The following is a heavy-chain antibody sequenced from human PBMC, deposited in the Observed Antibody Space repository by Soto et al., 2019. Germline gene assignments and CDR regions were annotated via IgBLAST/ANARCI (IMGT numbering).Heavy chain of an antibody. Sequence: QVQLQESGPGLVKPSGTLSLTCAVSGGSIRSNNWWSWVRQPPGKGLEWIGEIFLSGSTYYNPSLKXXVTISVDKSKNQFSRQLSSVTAADTAVYYCARVYSGSYSDSWGQGTLVTVSS. CDR2: IFLSGST. CDR1: GGSIRSNNW. V-gene: IGHV4-4*02. CDR3: ARVYSGSYSDS. J-gene: IGHJ4*02. D-gene: IGHD1-26*01.